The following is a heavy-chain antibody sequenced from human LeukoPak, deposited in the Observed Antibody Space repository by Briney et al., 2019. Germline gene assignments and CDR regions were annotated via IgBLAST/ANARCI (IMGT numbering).Heavy chain of an antibody. J-gene: IGHJ4*02. CDR2: IFTVGNT. Sequence: PGGSLRLSCAASGFTVSNNYISWVRQAPGKGLEWVSAIFTVGNTYYADSVKGRFTISRDQSKNTLFLQVNSLRAEDTAVYYCARDSCGSPSCFDYWGQGTLVTVSS. D-gene: IGHD2-2*01. CDR1: GFTVSNNY. CDR3: ARDSCGSPSCFDY. V-gene: IGHV3-53*01.